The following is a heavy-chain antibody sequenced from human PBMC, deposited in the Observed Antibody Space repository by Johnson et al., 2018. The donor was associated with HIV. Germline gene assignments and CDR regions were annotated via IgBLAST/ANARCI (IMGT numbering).Heavy chain of an antibody. D-gene: IGHD6-13*01. Sequence: QVQLVESGGGVVQPGRSLRLSCAASGFTFSSYGMHWVRQAPGKGLEWVAVIRNDGSNKYYADSVKGRLTISIDNSKNTLYLQMNSQRAEDTAGYYCAKGIAAAASGAFDIWGQGTMVTASS. CDR2: IRNDGSNK. CDR3: AKGIAAAASGAFDI. CDR1: GFTFSSYG. V-gene: IGHV3-33*06. J-gene: IGHJ3*02.